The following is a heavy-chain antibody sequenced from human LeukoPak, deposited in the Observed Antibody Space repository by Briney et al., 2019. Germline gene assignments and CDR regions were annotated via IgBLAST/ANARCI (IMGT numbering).Heavy chain of an antibody. CDR1: GFTFSSYA. CDR2: ISPSGGDP. V-gene: IGHV3-23*01. J-gene: IGHJ4*02. CDR3: AKDRPLRYFGGAIDY. Sequence: GGSLTLSCAASGFTFSSYALSWVRQAPGKGPEWGSGISPSGGDPYYTDSVKGRFTISRDTSKNTLYLQMDSLRAEDTAIYYCAKDRPLRYFGGAIDYWGQGTLVTVSS. D-gene: IGHD3-9*01.